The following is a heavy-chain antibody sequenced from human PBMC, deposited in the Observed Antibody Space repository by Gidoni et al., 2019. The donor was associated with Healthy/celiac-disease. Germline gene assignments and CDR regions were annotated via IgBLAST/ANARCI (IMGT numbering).Heavy chain of an antibody. D-gene: IGHD6-6*01. CDR1: GFTFSSYS. CDR2: ISSSSSYI. CDR3: ARAPPSEYYYEY. V-gene: IGHV3-21*01. Sequence: EVQLVESGGGLVKPGGSLRLSCAASGFTFSSYSMNWVRQAPGKGLEWVSSISSSSSYIYYADSVKGRFTISRDNAKNSLYLQMNSLRAEDTAVYYCARAPPSEYYYEYWGQGTLVTVSS. J-gene: IGHJ4*02.